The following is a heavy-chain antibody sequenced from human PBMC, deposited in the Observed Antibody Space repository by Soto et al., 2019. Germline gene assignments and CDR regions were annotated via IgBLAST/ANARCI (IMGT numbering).Heavy chain of an antibody. Sequence: QVQLVQSGAEVKKPGASVKVSCKASGYTFTSYGISWVRQAPGQGLEWMGWISAYNGNTNYAQKFQGRVTMTTDTSTSTAYMELRSLRSDDPAVYYCARGGKYCTNGVCPFYGMDVWGQGTTVTVSS. J-gene: IGHJ6*02. V-gene: IGHV1-18*01. CDR3: ARGGKYCTNGVCPFYGMDV. CDR2: ISAYNGNT. D-gene: IGHD2-8*01. CDR1: GYTFTSYG.